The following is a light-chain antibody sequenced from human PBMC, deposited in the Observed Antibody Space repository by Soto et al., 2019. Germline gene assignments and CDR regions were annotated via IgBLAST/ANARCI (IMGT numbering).Light chain of an antibody. CDR3: QQYGSSGT. V-gene: IGKV3-15*01. J-gene: IGKJ1*01. CDR2: AAS. Sequence: EIVMTQSPATLSVSPGERATLSCRASQSVRSNLAWYQQKPGQAPRLVIYAASTRATGIPDRFSGSGSGTDFTLTISSLEPEDFAVYYCQQYGSSGTFGQGTKVDIK. CDR1: QSVRSN.